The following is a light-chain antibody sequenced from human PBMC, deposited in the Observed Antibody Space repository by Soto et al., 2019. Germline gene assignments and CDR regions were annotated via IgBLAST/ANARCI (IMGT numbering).Light chain of an antibody. J-gene: IGKJ4*01. V-gene: IGKV1-39*01. Sequence: DIQMTQTQSSLSASVGNRVTITCRASLSVANYLHWYQQKSGRVPKLLIYAASNLQRGVPSRFSGGGSGTDFSLTISSLRLEDFATYFCQQSHTLPFTFGGGTMV. CDR1: LSVANY. CDR3: QQSHTLPFT. CDR2: AAS.